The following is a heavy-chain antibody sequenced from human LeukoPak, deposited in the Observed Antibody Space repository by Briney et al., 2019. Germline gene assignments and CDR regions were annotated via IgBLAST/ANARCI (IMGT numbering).Heavy chain of an antibody. CDR3: ARVMTTGLFRFDY. Sequence: SETLSLTCTVSGGSINSSSHYWGWIRQPPGKGLEWIGSIYYSGSTYYNPSLKSRVTISVDTSKNQFSLKLSSVTAADTAVYYCARVMTTGLFRFDYWGQGTLVTVSS. J-gene: IGHJ4*02. CDR2: IYYSGST. D-gene: IGHD4-11*01. CDR1: GGSINSSSHY. V-gene: IGHV4-39*07.